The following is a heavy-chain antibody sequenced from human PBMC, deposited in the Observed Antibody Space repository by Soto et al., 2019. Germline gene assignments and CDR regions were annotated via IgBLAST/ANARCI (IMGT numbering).Heavy chain of an antibody. J-gene: IGHJ6*02. CDR1: GFTFSSYW. V-gene: IGHV3-74*01. Sequence: GGSLRLSCAASGFTFSSYWMHWVRQAPGKGLVWVSRINSDGSSTSYADSVKGRFTISRDNAKKTLYLQMNSLRAEDTAVYYCAREARYCSSTSCPRQYYYGMDVWGQGTTVTVSS. CDR2: INSDGSST. CDR3: AREARYCSSTSCPRQYYYGMDV. D-gene: IGHD2-2*01.